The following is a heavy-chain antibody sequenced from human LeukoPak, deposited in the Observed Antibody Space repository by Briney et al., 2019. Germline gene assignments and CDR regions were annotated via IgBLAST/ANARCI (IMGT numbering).Heavy chain of an antibody. V-gene: IGHV3-33*01. Sequence: GRSLRLSCAASGFTFSSYGMHWVRQAPGKGLEWVAVIWYDGSNKYYADSVKGRFTISRDNSKNTLYLQMNSLRAGDTAVYYCAREILGYSSGWVDYWGQGILVTVSS. CDR2: IWYDGSNK. J-gene: IGHJ4*02. CDR3: AREILGYSSGWVDY. CDR1: GFTFSSYG. D-gene: IGHD6-19*01.